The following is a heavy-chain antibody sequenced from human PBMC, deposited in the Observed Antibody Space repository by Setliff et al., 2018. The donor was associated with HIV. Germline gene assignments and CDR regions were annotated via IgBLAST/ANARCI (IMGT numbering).Heavy chain of an antibody. CDR1: GGSIKSSSYY. D-gene: IGHD6-6*01. CDR2: IYSTGSGRT. V-gene: IGHV4-39*07. J-gene: IGHJ3*02. CDR3: ARVPPEYSSSSQAFDI. Sequence: SETLSLTCTVSGGSIKSSSYYWGWIRQPPGKGLEWIGNIYSTGSGRTYYSPSLKSRVTISLDTSKNQFSLKMRSVTAADTAVYYCARVPPEYSSSSQAFDIWGQGTKVTVSS.